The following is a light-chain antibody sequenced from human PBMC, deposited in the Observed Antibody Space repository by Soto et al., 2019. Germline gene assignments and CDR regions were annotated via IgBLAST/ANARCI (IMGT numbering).Light chain of an antibody. J-gene: IGKJ5*01. CDR3: QQQNSYPIP. CDR2: DAS. Sequence: DVPMPQSTSLLSASVGASVTMTCRASEFISAWLAWYQQKPGQAPRLLMYDASTLESGVPGRFSGSGSGTDFTITISSLQPEDAATYDGQQQNSYPIPLVQGTRLEIK. V-gene: IGKV1-5*01. CDR1: EFISAW.